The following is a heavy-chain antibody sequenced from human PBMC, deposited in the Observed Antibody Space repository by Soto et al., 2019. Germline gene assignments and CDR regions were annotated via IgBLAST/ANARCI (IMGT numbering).Heavy chain of an antibody. Sequence: SETLSLTCTFSVGSISSSSYYCGWMRQPPGKGLEWIGSIYYSGSTYYNPSLKSRVTISVDTSKNKFSLKLSSVNAADTAVYYCARHVKEICYDSSGYDWLDRRGQ. CDR1: VGSISSSSYY. CDR2: IYYSGST. D-gene: IGHD3-22*01. CDR3: ARHVKEICYDSSGYDWLDR. V-gene: IGHV4-39*01. J-gene: IGHJ5*02.